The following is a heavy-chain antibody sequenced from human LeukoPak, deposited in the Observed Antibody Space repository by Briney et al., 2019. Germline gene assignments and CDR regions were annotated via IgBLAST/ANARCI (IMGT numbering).Heavy chain of an antibody. Sequence: PGGSLRLSCAASGFPFKSNTMNWVRQASGKGLEWVASISSSSAYIYYRESVKGRFTISRDNARNSLFLQMNNLRADDTAIYYCGNHITVTSGGSVFWGRGTLVTVSS. CDR2: ISSSSAYI. CDR3: GNHITVTSGGSVF. CDR1: GFPFKSNT. D-gene: IGHD4-17*01. J-gene: IGHJ1*01. V-gene: IGHV3-21*06.